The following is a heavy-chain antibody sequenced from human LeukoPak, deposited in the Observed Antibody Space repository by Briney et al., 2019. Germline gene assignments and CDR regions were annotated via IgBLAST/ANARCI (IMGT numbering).Heavy chain of an antibody. J-gene: IGHJ2*01. V-gene: IGHV4-59*01. D-gene: IGHD6-13*01. CDR2: IYYSGST. CDR1: VGSISSYY. Sequence: PSETLSLTCTVSVGSISSYYWNWIRQPPWKGLEWIGYIYYSGSTNYNPSLKSRVTISVDTSKNQFSLKLSSVTAADTAVYYCARATIAAASFDLWGRGTLVTVSS. CDR3: ARATIAAASFDL.